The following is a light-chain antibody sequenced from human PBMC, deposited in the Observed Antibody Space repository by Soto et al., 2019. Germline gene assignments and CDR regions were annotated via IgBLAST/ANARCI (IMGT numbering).Light chain of an antibody. Sequence: EIVLTQSPATLSLSPGERATLSCRASQSISSSLAWYQQKPGHAPSLLIYDASSIATDFPDRFSGSGSGSDFTLTIGSLEPEDFAVYCCQQRSAWPRTFGQGTKVEIK. V-gene: IGKV3-11*01. CDR3: QQRSAWPRT. J-gene: IGKJ1*01. CDR1: QSISSS. CDR2: DAS.